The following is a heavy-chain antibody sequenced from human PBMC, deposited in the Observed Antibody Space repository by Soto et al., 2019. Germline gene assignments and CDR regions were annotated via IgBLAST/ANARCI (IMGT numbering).Heavy chain of an antibody. D-gene: IGHD6-19*01. CDR1: GFTFSSYA. CDR3: AREVDSSGWYRRDYYYGMDV. V-gene: IGHV3-30-3*01. J-gene: IGHJ6*02. CDR2: ISYDGSNK. Sequence: PGGSLRLSCAASGFTFSSYAMHWVRQAPGKGLEWVAVISYDGSNKYYADSVKGRFTISRDNSKNTLYLQMNSLRAEDTAVYYCAREVDSSGWYRRDYYYGMDVWGQGTTVTVS.